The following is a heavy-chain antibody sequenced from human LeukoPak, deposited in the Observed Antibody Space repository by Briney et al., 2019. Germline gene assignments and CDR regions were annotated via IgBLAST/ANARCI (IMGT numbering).Heavy chain of an antibody. CDR3: ARSSKGYCSSTSCYIGTDP. CDR1: GGSFSGYY. D-gene: IGHD2-2*02. Sequence: PSETLSLTCAVYGGSFSGYYWSWIRQHPGKGLEWIGEINHSGRTNYNPSLKIRVTISVDTSKNQFSLKLSSVTAADTAVYYCARSSKGYCSSTSCYIGTDPWGQGTLVTVSS. V-gene: IGHV4-34*01. CDR2: INHSGRT. J-gene: IGHJ5*02.